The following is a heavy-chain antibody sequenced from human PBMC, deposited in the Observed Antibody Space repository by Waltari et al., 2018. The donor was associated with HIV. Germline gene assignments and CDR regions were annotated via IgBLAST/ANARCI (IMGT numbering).Heavy chain of an antibody. J-gene: IGHJ6*02. D-gene: IGHD6-13*01. CDR1: GFSFVTYA. Sequence: EVQLLESGGGLVQPGQSLRISCTVSGFSFVTYAMSWVRQAPGKGLGWVSVIMGTGDHTFYADSVKGRFTISRDNSKRTLYLQMNSLRAEDTALYYCARHSSSHPYYYAMDVWGQGTTVTVSS. CDR3: ARHSSSHPYYYAMDV. V-gene: IGHV3-23*01. CDR2: IMGTGDHT.